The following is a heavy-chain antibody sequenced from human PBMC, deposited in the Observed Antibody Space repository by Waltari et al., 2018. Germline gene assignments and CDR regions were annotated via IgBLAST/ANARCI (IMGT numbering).Heavy chain of an antibody. V-gene: IGHV3-74*01. J-gene: IGHJ5*02. Sequence: EVQLVESGGGLVQPGGSLGLSGAASGFIFSNYWMHWSRQAPGKGLVWVSRIKSDGSNTSYADSGKGRFTISRDNAKNTLYLQMNSLSPEDTAVYYCARGLRGMGLDWFDPWGQGTLVTVAS. CDR2: IKSDGSNT. CDR3: ARGLRGMGLDWFDP. CDR1: GFIFSNYW. D-gene: IGHD3-16*01.